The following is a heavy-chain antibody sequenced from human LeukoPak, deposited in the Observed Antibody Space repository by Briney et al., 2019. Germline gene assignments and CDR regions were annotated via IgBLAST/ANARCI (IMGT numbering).Heavy chain of an antibody. CDR3: ARDRDYHPIDY. Sequence: GASVKVSCKASGGTFSSYAISWVRQAPGQGLEWMGRIIPILGIANYAQKFQGRVTITADKSTSTAYMELSSLRSEDTAVYYCARDRDYHPIDYWGQGTLVTVSS. CDR1: GGTFSSYA. V-gene: IGHV1-69*04. CDR2: IIPILGIA. J-gene: IGHJ4*02. D-gene: IGHD4-17*01.